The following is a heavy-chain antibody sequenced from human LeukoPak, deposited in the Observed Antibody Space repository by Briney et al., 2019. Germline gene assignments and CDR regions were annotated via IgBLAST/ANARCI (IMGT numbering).Heavy chain of an antibody. CDR3: ATSLQRPPHDAFDI. J-gene: IGHJ3*02. V-gene: IGHV3-11*01. CDR1: GFTLSDYY. Sequence: GGSLRLSCAASGFTLSDYYMNWIRQAPGKGLEWLSYSSRSGGTIYYADSMKGRFTISRDNTKNSLFLQMNNLRAEDAAVYYCATSLQRPPHDAFDIWGRGTMVTVSS. CDR2: SSRSGGTI. D-gene: IGHD1-1*01.